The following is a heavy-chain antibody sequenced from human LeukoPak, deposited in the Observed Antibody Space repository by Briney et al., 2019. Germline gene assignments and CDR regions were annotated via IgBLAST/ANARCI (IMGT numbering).Heavy chain of an antibody. CDR3: ARDPYSSSWYGSYYYYYMDV. CDR1: GFTVSSNY. J-gene: IGHJ6*03. CDR2: IYSGGSR. Sequence: GGSLRLSCAASGFTVSSNYMSWVRQAPGKGLEWVSVIYSGGSRYYADSVKGRFTISRDNSKNTMYLQMNSLRAEDTAVYYCARDPYSSSWYGSYYYYYMDVWGKGTTVTVSS. D-gene: IGHD6-13*01. V-gene: IGHV3-53*01.